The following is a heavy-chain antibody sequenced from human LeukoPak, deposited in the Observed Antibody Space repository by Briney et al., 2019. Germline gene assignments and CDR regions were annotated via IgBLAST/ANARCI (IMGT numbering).Heavy chain of an antibody. D-gene: IGHD2-2*01. CDR1: GFTFNNNA. Sequence: GGSLRLSCATSGFTFNNNAMSWVRQAPGKGLEWVSAINGGGDATEYADSVKGRITISRDNSKNTLYLQMNSLRPDDTAVYYCARCTASCYANAFDVWGQGTLLTVSS. J-gene: IGHJ3*01. V-gene: IGHV3-23*01. CDR2: INGGGDAT. CDR3: ARCTASCYANAFDV.